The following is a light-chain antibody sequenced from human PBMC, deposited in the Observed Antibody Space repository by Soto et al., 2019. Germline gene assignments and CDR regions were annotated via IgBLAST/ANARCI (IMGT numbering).Light chain of an antibody. J-gene: IGLJ3*02. Sequence: QSVVTQPPSASGTPGQRVTISCSGSSANIGSNTVNWYQQLPGTAPKLLIYSNNQRPSGVPDRFSGSKSGTSASLAISGLQSEDEADYSCSAWDDSLNGWVFGGGTKVTVL. CDR1: SANIGSNT. CDR3: SAWDDSLNGWV. V-gene: IGLV1-44*01. CDR2: SNN.